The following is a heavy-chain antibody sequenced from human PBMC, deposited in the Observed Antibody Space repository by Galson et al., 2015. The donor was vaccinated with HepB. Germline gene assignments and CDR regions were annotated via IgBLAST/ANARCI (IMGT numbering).Heavy chain of an antibody. Sequence: SLILSCAASGFTFSGSAIHWVRQTSGKRLEPLGRILSQAINYGTAYAASVKGRLTISRDDSKNTAFLQMNTLKTEDTAVYYCARLGDLSGYSSAWGQGTLVTVSS. D-gene: IGHD6-25*01. V-gene: IGHV3-73*01. CDR2: ILSQAINYGT. CDR1: GFTFSGSA. J-gene: IGHJ5*02. CDR3: ARLGDLSGYSSA.